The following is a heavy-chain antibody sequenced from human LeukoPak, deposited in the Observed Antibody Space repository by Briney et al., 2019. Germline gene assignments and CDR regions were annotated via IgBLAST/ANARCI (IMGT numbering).Heavy chain of an antibody. J-gene: IGHJ6*02. V-gene: IGHV1-8*01. CDR3: ARLLGYCSSTSCSYYYYGMDV. D-gene: IGHD2-2*01. CDR1: GYTFTSYD. CDR2: MNPNSGNT. Sequence: ASVKVSCKASGYTFTSYDINWVRQATGQGLEWMGWMNPNSGNTGYAQKFQGRVTMTRNTSISTAYMELSSLRSEDTVVYYCARLLGYCSSTSCSYYYYGMDVWGQGTTVTVSS.